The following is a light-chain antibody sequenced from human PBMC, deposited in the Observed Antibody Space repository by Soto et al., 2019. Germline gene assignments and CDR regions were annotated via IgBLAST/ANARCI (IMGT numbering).Light chain of an antibody. J-gene: IGLJ2*01. V-gene: IGLV2-14*03. CDR1: SSDVGDFNY. CDR3: STHVV. Sequence: QSALTQPASVSGSPGRSVTISCTGSSSDVGDFNYVSWYQHLPGRAPKLIIYDVTNRPSGISYRFSASKSGRTASLTISELQAEDEADSSSSTHVVFGGGTKLTVL. CDR2: DVT.